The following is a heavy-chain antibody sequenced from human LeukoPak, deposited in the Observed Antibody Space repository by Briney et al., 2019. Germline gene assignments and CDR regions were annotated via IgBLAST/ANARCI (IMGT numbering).Heavy chain of an antibody. V-gene: IGHV1-2*02. D-gene: IGHD4-17*01. CDR3: AREHDYGAPLED. CDR1: GYTFTGYY. CDR2: INPNSGGT. J-gene: IGHJ4*02. Sequence: ASVKVSCKASGYTFTGYYMHWVRQAPGQGLEWMGWINPNSGGTNYAQKFQGRVTMTRDTSISTAYMELSSLRSDDTAVYYCAREHDYGAPLEDRGQGTPVTGSS.